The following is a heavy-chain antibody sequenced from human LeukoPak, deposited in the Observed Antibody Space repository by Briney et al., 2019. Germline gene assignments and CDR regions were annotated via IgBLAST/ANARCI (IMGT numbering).Heavy chain of an antibody. J-gene: IGHJ4*02. V-gene: IGHV3-53*01. Sequence: GGSLRLSCAASGFTFSSYSMNWVRQAPGKGLEWVSVISSAGSTYYADSVKGRFTISRDNSKNTLYLQMNSLRAEDTAVYYCASTDGYNSFDYWGQGTLVTVSS. CDR2: ISSAGST. D-gene: IGHD5-24*01. CDR3: ASTDGYNSFDY. CDR1: GFTFSSYS.